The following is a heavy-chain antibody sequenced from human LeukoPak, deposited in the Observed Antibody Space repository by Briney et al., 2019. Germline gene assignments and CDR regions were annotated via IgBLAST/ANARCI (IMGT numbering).Heavy chain of an antibody. V-gene: IGHV3-30*04. Sequence: GGSLRLSCAASGFTFSSYVMHWVRQAPGKGLEWVAIISYDGSNKYYADSVKGRFTISRDNSKNTLYLQMNSLRAADTAVYYCARDKATSSLSSFDYWGQGTLVTVSS. J-gene: IGHJ4*02. D-gene: IGHD6-6*01. CDR2: ISYDGSNK. CDR1: GFTFSSYV. CDR3: ARDKATSSLSSFDY.